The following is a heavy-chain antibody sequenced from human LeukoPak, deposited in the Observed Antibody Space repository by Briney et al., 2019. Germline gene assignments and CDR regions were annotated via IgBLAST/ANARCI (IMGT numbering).Heavy chain of an antibody. V-gene: IGHV3-33*03. D-gene: IGHD5-18*01. CDR2: IWFQGRDT. J-gene: IGHJ4*02. Sequence: PGGSLRLSCAASGFTFRNYGTFWVRQAPGKGLEGVAVIWFQGRDTDYADSVKGRFSVSRDNSNNMVFLHMNNLRSEDTAIYYCVKDEKWLKVDTPTYYFDLWGQGTLVTVSS. CDR3: VKDEKWLKVDTPTYYFDL. CDR1: GFTFRNYG.